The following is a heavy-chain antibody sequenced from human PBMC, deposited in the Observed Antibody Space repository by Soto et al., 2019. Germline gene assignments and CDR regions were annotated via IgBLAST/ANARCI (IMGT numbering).Heavy chain of an antibody. Sequence: SETLSLTCTVSGGSISSGGNYWTWIRQHPGKDLEWIGNIYNTGYTHYNPSLKGRVTITVDTSKNQFSLKLSSVTAADTAVYYCANYLYGSGSYFDYWGQGTPVTGSS. CDR2: IYNTGYT. CDR1: GGSISSGGNY. CDR3: ANYLYGSGSYFDY. D-gene: IGHD3-10*01. V-gene: IGHV4-31*03. J-gene: IGHJ4*02.